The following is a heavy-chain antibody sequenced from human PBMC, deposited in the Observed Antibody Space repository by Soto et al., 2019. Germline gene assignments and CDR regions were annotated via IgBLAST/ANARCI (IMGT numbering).Heavy chain of an antibody. CDR2: IYYSGST. D-gene: IGHD3-16*01. V-gene: IGHV4-31*03. CDR3: ARLSMITFGGTIDY. Sequence: QVQLQESGPGLVKPSQTLSLTCTVSGGSISSGGYYWSWIRQHPGKGLEWIGYIYYSGSTYYNPSLKSRVTISVDTSKHRFSLKLSSVTAADTAVYYCARLSMITFGGTIDYWGQGTLVTVSS. CDR1: GGSISSGGYY. J-gene: IGHJ4*02.